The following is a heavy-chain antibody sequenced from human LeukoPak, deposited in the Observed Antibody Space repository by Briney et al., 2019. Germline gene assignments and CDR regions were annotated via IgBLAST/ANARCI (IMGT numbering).Heavy chain of an antibody. D-gene: IGHD3-3*01. J-gene: IGHJ4*02. CDR3: ASPDFWSGYYGSFDY. V-gene: IGHV4-61*02. Sequence: PSETLSLTCTVSGGSVSFGSYYWSWVRQPAGKGLEWIGRIYSGGSTNYYPSLKSRVTMSVDMSKNQFSLKVRSVTAADTAVYYCASPDFWSGYYGSFDYWGQGILVTVSS. CDR1: GGSVSFGSYY. CDR2: IYSGGST.